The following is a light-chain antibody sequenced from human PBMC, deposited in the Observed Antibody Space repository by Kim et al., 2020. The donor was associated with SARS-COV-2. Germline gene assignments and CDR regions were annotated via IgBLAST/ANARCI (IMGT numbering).Light chain of an antibody. CDR2: DVS. Sequence: PGRAPQLMLFDVSSRPSGVSNRLSGSKSGNTASLTIPGLQAEDEADYYCSSTSTSSTFVVFGGGTQLTVL. V-gene: IGLV2-14*03. J-gene: IGLJ2*01. CDR3: SSTSTSSTFVV.